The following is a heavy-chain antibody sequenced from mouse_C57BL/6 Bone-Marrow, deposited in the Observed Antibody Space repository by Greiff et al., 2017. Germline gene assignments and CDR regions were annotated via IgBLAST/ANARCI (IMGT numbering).Heavy chain of an antibody. Sequence: QVQLKESGPELVKPGASVKLSCKASGYTFTSYDINWVKQRPGQGLEWIGWIYPRDGSTKYNEKFKGKATLTIDTSSSTAYMELHSLTSKDAAVYFGARSGPVVGYYFDYWGQGTTLTVSS. CDR3: ARSGPVVGYYFDY. CDR2: IYPRDGST. CDR1: GYTFTSYD. J-gene: IGHJ2*01. D-gene: IGHD1-1*01. V-gene: IGHV1-85*01.